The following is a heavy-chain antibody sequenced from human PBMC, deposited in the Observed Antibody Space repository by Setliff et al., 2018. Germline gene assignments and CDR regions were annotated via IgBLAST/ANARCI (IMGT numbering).Heavy chain of an antibody. Sequence: SETLSLTCAVSGYSISSGSYYWSWIRQPAGKGLEWIGSISYRGNTFYNPSLTSRVNISLDTSKKQLSMKLTSLSAADTAVYYCARGRSNFWGYYFDYWGQGTLVTVSS. J-gene: IGHJ4*02. CDR3: ARGRSNFWGYYFDY. CDR2: ISYRGNT. D-gene: IGHD3-3*01. CDR1: GYSISSGSYY. V-gene: IGHV4-39*07.